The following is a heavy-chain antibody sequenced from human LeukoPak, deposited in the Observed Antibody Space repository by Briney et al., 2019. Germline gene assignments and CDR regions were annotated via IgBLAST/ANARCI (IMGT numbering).Heavy chain of an antibody. CDR2: INHSGST. J-gene: IGHJ4*02. CDR1: GYSISSGYY. D-gene: IGHD3-3*01. CDR3: ARGHSLYDFWSGYYKGGYFDY. Sequence: SETLSLTCTVSGYSISSGYYWSWIRQPPGKGLEWIGEINHSGSTNYNPSLKSRVTISVDTSKNQFSLKLSSVTAADTAVYYCARGHSLYDFWSGYYKGGYFDYWGQGALVTVSS. V-gene: IGHV4-38-2*02.